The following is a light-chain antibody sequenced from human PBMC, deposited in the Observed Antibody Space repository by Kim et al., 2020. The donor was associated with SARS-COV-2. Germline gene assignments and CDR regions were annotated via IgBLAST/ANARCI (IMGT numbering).Light chain of an antibody. CDR2: LNSDGSH. J-gene: IGLJ3*02. V-gene: IGLV4-69*01. Sequence: SVRFTCTLSSGHSSHAIAWHQQQAEKGPRYLMKLNSDGSHNKGDGIPDRFSGSSSGAERYLTISSLQSEDEADYYCQTWGTGIRVFGGGTQLTVL. CDR3: QTWGTGIRV. CDR1: SGHSSHA.